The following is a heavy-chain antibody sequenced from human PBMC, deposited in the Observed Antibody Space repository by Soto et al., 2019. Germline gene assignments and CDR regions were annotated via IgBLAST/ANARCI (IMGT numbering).Heavy chain of an antibody. V-gene: IGHV1-46*01. CDR2: INPSGGST. Sequence: QVQLVQSGAEVKKPGASVKVSCKASGYTFTSYYMHWVRQAPGQGLEWMGIINPSGGSTSYAQKFQGRVTMTRDTSTSTVYMKLSSLRSEDTAVYYCARGPSRDGYKDEFALPNWGQGTLVTVSS. CDR3: ARGPSRDGYKDEFALPN. D-gene: IGHD5-12*01. J-gene: IGHJ4*02. CDR1: GYTFTSYY.